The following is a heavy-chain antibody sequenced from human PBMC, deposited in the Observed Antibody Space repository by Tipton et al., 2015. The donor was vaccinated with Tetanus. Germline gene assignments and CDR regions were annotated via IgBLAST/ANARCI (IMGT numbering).Heavy chain of an antibody. Sequence: QVQLVQSGAEVKKPGSSVKVSCKASGGTFSSYAISWVRQAPGQGLEWMGGIIPIFGTANYAQKFQGRVTITADESTSPAYMELSSLRSEDAAVYYCASPKAALDYGEKFDYWGQGTLVTVSS. D-gene: IGHD4-17*01. CDR1: GGTFSSYA. CDR3: ASPKAALDYGEKFDY. J-gene: IGHJ4*02. V-gene: IGHV1-69*01. CDR2: IIPIFGTA.